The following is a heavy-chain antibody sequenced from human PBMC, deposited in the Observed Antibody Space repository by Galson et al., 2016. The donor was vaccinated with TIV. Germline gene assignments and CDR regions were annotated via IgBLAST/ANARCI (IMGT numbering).Heavy chain of an antibody. V-gene: IGHV3-23*01. Sequence: SLILSCAASGFTFSSYAMTWVRQAPGKGLEWISSISGSGDSTYYADSVKGRFTISRDNSKNTLFLQMNSLRVEDTAVYFCAKVPSSGFYYYYAFDVWGQGTTVTVSS. CDR1: GFTFSSYA. CDR2: ISGSGDST. D-gene: IGHD3-22*01. J-gene: IGHJ6*02. CDR3: AKVPSSGFYYYYAFDV.